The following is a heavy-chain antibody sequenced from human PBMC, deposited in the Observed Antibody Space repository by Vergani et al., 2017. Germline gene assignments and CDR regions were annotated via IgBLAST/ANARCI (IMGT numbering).Heavy chain of an antibody. CDR1: GFTFSDYY. V-gene: IGHV3-11*05. D-gene: IGHD6-13*01. CDR2: ISSSSSYT. CDR3: ARDTAAGVYYYGMDV. J-gene: IGHJ6*02. Sequence: QVQLVESGGGLVKPGGSLRLSCAASGFTFSDYYMSWIRQAPGKGLEWVSYISSSSSYTNYADSVKGRFSISRDNAKNSLYLQMNSLGAEDTAVYYCARDTAAGVYYYGMDVWGQGTTVTVSS.